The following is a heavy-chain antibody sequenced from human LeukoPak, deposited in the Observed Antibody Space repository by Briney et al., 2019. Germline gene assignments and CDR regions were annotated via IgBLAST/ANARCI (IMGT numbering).Heavy chain of an antibody. V-gene: IGHV3-66*01. D-gene: IGHD3-22*01. CDR2: IYSGGST. CDR3: AKSYDISGYYHD. Sequence: GGSLRLSCSASGLNVSSNYMGWVRQAPGKGLEWVSVIYSGGSTYYPDSVKARFTISRDNSKTTLYLQMNSLRAEDTAVYYCAKSYDISGYYHDWGQGTLVTVSS. J-gene: IGHJ4*02. CDR1: GLNVSSNY.